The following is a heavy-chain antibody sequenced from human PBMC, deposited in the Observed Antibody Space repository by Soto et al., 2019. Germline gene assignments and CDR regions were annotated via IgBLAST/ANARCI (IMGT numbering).Heavy chain of an antibody. V-gene: IGHV1-2*04. CDR1: GYTFTGYY. Sequence: ASVKVSCKASGYTFTGYYMHWVRQAPGQGLEWMGWINPNSGGTNYAQKFQGWVTMTRDTSISTAYMELSRLRSDDTAVYYCARVGVNYGSGSYTFDSRGQGSLVTGSS. CDR2: INPNSGGT. CDR3: ARVGVNYGSGSYTFDS. J-gene: IGHJ5*01. D-gene: IGHD3-10*01.